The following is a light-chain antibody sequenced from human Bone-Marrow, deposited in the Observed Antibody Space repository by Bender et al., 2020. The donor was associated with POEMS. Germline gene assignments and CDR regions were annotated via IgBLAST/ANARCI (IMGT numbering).Light chain of an antibody. J-gene: IGLJ3*02. Sequence: QSVLTQPPSASGTPGQRVTISCSGSSSNVGSNYVYWYQHLPGTAPKLVIYNNNQRPSGVPDRFSGSKSGTSASLAISGLRSEDEADYYCAAWDDSLSGWVFGGGTKLTVL. CDR2: NNN. CDR1: SSNVGSNY. CDR3: AAWDDSLSGWV. V-gene: IGLV1-47*02.